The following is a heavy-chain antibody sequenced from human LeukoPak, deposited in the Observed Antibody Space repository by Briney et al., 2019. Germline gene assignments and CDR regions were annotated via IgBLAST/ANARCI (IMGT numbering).Heavy chain of an antibody. J-gene: IGHJ5*02. Sequence: ASVKVSCKASGYTFTGYYMHWVRQAPGQGLEWMGWINPNSGGTNYAQKFQGRVTMTRDTSISTAYMELSRLRSDDTTVYYCASSPYGRMVTPRSWFDPWGQGTLVTVSS. D-gene: IGHD4-23*01. V-gene: IGHV1-2*02. CDR3: ASSPYGRMVTPRSWFDP. CDR1: GYTFTGYY. CDR2: INPNSGGT.